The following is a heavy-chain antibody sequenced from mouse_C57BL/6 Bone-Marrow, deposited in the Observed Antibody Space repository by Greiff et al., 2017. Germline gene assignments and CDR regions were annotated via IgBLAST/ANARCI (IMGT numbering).Heavy chain of an antibody. D-gene: IGHD1-1*01. Sequence: QVQLQQPGAELVRPGSSVKLSCKASGYTFTSYWMHWVKQRPIQGLEWIGNIDPSDSETHYNQKFKDKATLTVDKSSSTAYMQLSSLTSEDSAVYYCARWGYYYGSREYFDYWGQGTTLTVSS. V-gene: IGHV1-52*01. J-gene: IGHJ2*01. CDR1: GYTFTSYW. CDR3: ARWGYYYGSREYFDY. CDR2: IDPSDSET.